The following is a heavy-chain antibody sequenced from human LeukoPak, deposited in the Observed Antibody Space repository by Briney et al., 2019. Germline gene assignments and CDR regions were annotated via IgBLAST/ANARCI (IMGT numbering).Heavy chain of an antibody. J-gene: IGHJ4*02. V-gene: IGHV3-53*01. CDR2: IFSGGST. CDR1: GFTVSSNY. CDR3: ARPSSGWPYYFDY. D-gene: IGHD6-19*01. Sequence: GGSLRLSCAASGFTVSSNYMSWVRQAPEKGLEWVSTIFSGGSTYYADSVKGRFTISRDNSKNTLYLQMNSLKAEVTAVYYCARPSSGWPYYFDYWGQGNLVTVSS.